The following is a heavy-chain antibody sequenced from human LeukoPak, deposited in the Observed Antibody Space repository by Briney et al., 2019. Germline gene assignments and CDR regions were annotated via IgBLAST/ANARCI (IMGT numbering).Heavy chain of an antibody. J-gene: IGHJ4*02. D-gene: IGHD2-2*01. CDR3: ARHEGIVPADF. V-gene: IGHV5-51*01. Sequence: GESLKISCKGSGYIFTTYWIGWVRQMPGKGLEWIGLIYPGDSYTNYSPSFQGHVTISADKSITTAYLQWSSLKASDTAMYYCARHEGIVPADFWGQGTLVTVSS. CDR1: GYIFTTYW. CDR2: IYPGDSYT.